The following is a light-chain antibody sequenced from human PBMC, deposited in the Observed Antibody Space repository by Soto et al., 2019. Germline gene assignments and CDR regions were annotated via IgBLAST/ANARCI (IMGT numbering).Light chain of an antibody. J-gene: IGKJ1*01. CDR1: QNVRSNY. Sequence: EIVLTQSPGTLSLSPGERVTLSCRASQNVRSNYLAWYQQKPGQAPRLLIHGASTRASGIPERFSGSGSGTDFTLTISRLAPEDFAVYYCKDYGSSEWTFGQGTKVDIK. CDR3: KDYGSSEWT. CDR2: GAS. V-gene: IGKV3-20*01.